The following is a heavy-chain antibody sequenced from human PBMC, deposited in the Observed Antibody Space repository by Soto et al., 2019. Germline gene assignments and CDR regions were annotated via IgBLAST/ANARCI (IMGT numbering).Heavy chain of an antibody. D-gene: IGHD1-26*01. Sequence: QITLKESGPTLVKPTQTLTLTCTFSGFSLSTSSGVGVGWIRQPPGKALEWLAFIYWDDEKRYSPSLKSRLTVTKDTYKNQVVLIVTNMDTVDTATYYCAHILGIGGYYEGFDYWGQGALVTVSS. CDR3: AHILGIGGYYEGFDY. J-gene: IGHJ4*02. CDR1: GFSLSTSSGVG. CDR2: IYWDDEK. V-gene: IGHV2-5*02.